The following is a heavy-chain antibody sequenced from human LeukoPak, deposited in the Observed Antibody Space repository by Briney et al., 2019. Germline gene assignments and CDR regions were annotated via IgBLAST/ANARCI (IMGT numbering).Heavy chain of an antibody. CDR2: VKPDGSDK. Sequence: GGSLRLSCAASGFTFTNYWMNWVRQAPGKGLEWVANVKPDGSDKYYVDSVKGRFTISRDNARNSVYLQINSLRAEDTAVYYCAKGRIGPDNWGQGTLVTVSS. J-gene: IGHJ4*02. CDR1: GFTFTNYW. CDR3: AKGRIGPDN. V-gene: IGHV3-7*02. D-gene: IGHD2-15*01.